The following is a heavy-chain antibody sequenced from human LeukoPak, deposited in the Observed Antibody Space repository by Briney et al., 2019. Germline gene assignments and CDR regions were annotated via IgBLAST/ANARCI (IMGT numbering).Heavy chain of an antibody. CDR2: IIPIFSTA. V-gene: IGHV1-69*05. Sequence: SVKVSCKASGGTFSSYAISWVRQAPGQGLEWMGGIIPIFSTANYAQKFQGRVTITTDESTSTAYMELSSLRSEDTAVYYCARDHCSGGSCLLIFDYWGQGTLVTVSS. CDR3: ARDHCSGGSCLLIFDY. J-gene: IGHJ4*02. D-gene: IGHD2-15*01. CDR1: GGTFSSYA.